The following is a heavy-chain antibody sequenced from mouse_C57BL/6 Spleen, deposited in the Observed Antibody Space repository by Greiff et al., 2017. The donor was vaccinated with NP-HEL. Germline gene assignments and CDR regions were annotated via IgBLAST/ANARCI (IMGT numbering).Heavy chain of an antibody. CDR1: GYTFTNYW. D-gene: IGHD1-1*01. J-gene: IGHJ1*03. V-gene: IGHV1-63*01. Sequence: QVQLQQSGAELVRPGTSVKMSCKASGYTFTNYWIGWAKQRPGHGLEWIGDIYPGGGYTNYNEKFKGKATLTADKSSSTAYMQFSSLTSEDSAIYYCARGGAYYYGSSYGYFDVWGTGTTVTASS. CDR2: IYPGGGYT. CDR3: ARGGAYYYGSSYGYFDV.